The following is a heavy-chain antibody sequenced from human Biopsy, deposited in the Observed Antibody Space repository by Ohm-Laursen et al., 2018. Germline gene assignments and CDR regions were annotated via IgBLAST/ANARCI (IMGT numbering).Heavy chain of an antibody. V-gene: IGHV1-8*01. D-gene: IGHD1-7*01. CDR2: LNTVSGNS. J-gene: IGHJ5*02. CDR1: GSTFTSYD. CDR3: GRAVRNQLLTDP. Sequence: ASVKVSCKASGSTFTSYDITWVRQASGQGPEWIGWLNTVSGNSNFGQKIRGRVTVTSDTSISTAYMELSGLTSDDTATYYCGRAVRNQLLTDPWGQGTLVTVTS.